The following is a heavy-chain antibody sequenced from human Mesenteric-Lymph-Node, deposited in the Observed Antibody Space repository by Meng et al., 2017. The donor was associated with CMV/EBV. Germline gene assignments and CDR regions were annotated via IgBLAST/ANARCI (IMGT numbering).Heavy chain of an antibody. J-gene: IGHJ6*02. Sequence: GESLKISCAASGFTFSSYGIHWVRQAPGKGLEWVAFIRSDGSNKWYADSVKGRLTISRDNSKNTVYLQMNSLRVEDTAIYYCARAGYYDFWSGQIYSYYYYYAMDVWGQGTTVTVSS. CDR2: IRSDGSNK. CDR1: GFTFSSYG. V-gene: IGHV3-30*02. CDR3: ARAGYYDFWSGQIYSYYYYYAMDV. D-gene: IGHD3-3*01.